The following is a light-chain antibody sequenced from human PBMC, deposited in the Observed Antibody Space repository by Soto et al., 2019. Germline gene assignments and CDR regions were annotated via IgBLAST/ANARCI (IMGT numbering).Light chain of an antibody. V-gene: IGKV1-5*03. CDR2: KAS. J-gene: IGKJ1*01. CDR3: TVSTCQPNR. Sequence: LSLSIGDRVTITCRASQPISSWLAWYQQKPGKAPKLLSYKASTLKSGVPSRFSGSGSGTEFTLTIFCLQADDGIPDCCTVSTCQPNRFAEGTNLDI. CDR1: QPISSW.